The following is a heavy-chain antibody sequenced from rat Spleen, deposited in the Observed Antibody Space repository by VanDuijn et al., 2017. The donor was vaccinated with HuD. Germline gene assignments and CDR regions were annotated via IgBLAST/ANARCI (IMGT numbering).Heavy chain of an antibody. V-gene: IGHV2-63*01. J-gene: IGHJ3*01. D-gene: IGHD1-11*01. CDR2: MRYNGDT. CDR1: GFSLIRYN. Sequence: QVQLKESGPGLVQPSQTLSLTCTVSGFSLIRYNVYWVRQPPGKGLEWMGRMRYNGDTSYNSALKSRLSISRDTSKSQVYLKMNSLQTDDTAIYFCTRSYGGYSQHWFAYWGQGTLVTVSS. CDR3: TRSYGGYSQHWFAY.